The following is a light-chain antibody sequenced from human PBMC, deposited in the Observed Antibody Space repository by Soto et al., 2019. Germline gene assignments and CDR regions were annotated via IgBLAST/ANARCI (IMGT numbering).Light chain of an antibody. CDR2: KAS. CDR1: QSISSW. Sequence: DIQMTQSPSTLSASVGDRVTITCRASQSISSWLAWYQQKPGTAPKLLIYKASTLESGVPSRFGGSRSGTEFTLTVSSLQPDDFATYYCQQYNDSFPYTFGQGTKLEIK. CDR3: QQYNDSFPYT. V-gene: IGKV1-5*03. J-gene: IGKJ2*01.